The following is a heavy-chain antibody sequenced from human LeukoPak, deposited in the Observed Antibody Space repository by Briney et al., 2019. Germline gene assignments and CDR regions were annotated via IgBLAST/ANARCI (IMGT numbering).Heavy chain of an antibody. CDR1: GGSISSGNYY. Sequence: SQTLSLTCTVSGGSISSGNYYWSWIRQPAGKGLEWIGRIYTTGSTNYNPSLESRVTISVDTSKNQFSLKLSSVTAADTAVYYCARDDYKGLDYWGQGTLVTVSS. J-gene: IGHJ4*02. CDR3: ARDDYKGLDY. V-gene: IGHV4-61*02. CDR2: IYTTGST. D-gene: IGHD4-11*01.